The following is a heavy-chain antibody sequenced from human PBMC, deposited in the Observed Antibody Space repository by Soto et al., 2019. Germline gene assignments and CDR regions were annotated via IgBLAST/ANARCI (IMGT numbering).Heavy chain of an antibody. Sequence: GGSLRLSCTASGFTFGDYAMSWFRQAPGKGLEWVGFIRSKAYGGTTEYAASVKGRFTISRDDSKSIAYLQMNSLKTEDTAVYYCTRVDDFWSGYSRPIDYWGQGTLVTVSS. D-gene: IGHD3-3*01. CDR1: GFTFGDYA. V-gene: IGHV3-49*03. CDR2: IRSKAYGGTT. J-gene: IGHJ4*02. CDR3: TRVDDFWSGYSRPIDY.